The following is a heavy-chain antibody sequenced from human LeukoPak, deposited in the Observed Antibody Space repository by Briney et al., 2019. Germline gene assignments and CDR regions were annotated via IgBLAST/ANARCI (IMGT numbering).Heavy chain of an antibody. V-gene: IGHV1-46*01. D-gene: IGHD2/OR15-2a*01. Sequence: GASETVSCNDSGYIGTSYDMQWLRQAPGQGLEKMGISNSSGGSTRYTQNLQGRVTMIRDTSTTTVYMELSSLRSQGTAVYYCARHKEVGDYYYFDYWGQGTLVTVFS. CDR3: ARHKEVGDYYYFDY. CDR1: GYIGTSYD. CDR2: SNSSGGST. J-gene: IGHJ4*02.